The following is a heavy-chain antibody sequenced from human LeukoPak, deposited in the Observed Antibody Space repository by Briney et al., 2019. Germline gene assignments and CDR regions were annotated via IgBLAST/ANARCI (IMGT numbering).Heavy chain of an antibody. V-gene: IGHV3-30*18. Sequence: GGSLRLSCAASGFTFSSYGMHWVRQAPGKGREWVAVISYDGSNKYYADSVKGRFTISRDNSKNTLYLQMNSLRAEDTAVYYCAKDVAAARNFAEYFQYWGQGTLVTVSS. D-gene: IGHD6-13*01. CDR1: GFTFSSYG. J-gene: IGHJ1*01. CDR3: AKDVAAARNFAEYFQY. CDR2: ISYDGSNK.